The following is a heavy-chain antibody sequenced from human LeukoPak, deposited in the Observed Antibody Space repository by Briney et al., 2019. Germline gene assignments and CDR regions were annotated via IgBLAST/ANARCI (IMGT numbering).Heavy chain of an antibody. J-gene: IGHJ4*02. D-gene: IGHD2-2*01. CDR3: ARDRVARYCSSTSCYVGFDY. Sequence: PGGSLRLSCAASGFTFSDYYMSWIRQAPGKGLEWVSYISSSGSTIYYADSVKGRFTISRDNAKNSLYLQMNSLRAEDTAVYYCARDRVARYCSSTSCYVGFDYWGQGTLVTVSS. CDR1: GFTFSDYY. CDR2: ISSSGSTI. V-gene: IGHV3-11*04.